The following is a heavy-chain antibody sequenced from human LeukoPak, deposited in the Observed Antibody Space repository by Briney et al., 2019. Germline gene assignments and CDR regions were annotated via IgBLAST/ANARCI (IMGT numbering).Heavy chain of an antibody. V-gene: IGHV4-59*12. CDR1: GGSISSYY. D-gene: IGHD6-19*01. CDR3: ARDGNNSSGWYYFDY. J-gene: IGHJ4*02. CDR2: IYYSGST. Sequence: SETLSLTCTVSGGSISSYYWSWIRQPPGKGLEWIGSIYYSGSTYYNPSLKSRVTISVDTSKNQFSLKLSSVTAADTAVYYCARDGNNSSGWYYFDYWGQGTLVAVTS.